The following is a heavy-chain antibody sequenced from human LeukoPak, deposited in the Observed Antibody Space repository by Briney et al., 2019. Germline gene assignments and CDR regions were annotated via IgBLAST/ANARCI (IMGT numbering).Heavy chain of an antibody. CDR1: GYTFTSYY. CDR2: INPSGGDT. V-gene: IGHV1-46*01. Sequence: ASVKVSCKTSGYTFTSYYIHWVRQAPGQGLEWMGIINPSGGDTIYAQKFQGRVTMTRDMSTSTVYMELSSLRSEDTAVYYCARTYHYYYYMDVWGKGTTVTVSS. J-gene: IGHJ6*03. CDR3: ARTYHYYYYMDV.